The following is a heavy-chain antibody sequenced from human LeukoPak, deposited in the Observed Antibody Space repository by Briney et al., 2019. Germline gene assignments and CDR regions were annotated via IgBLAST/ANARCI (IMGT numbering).Heavy chain of an antibody. CDR2: MEYSGST. Sequence: SETLSLTCNVSGGSISHYYWNWIRQTPGKGLEWIGYMEYSGSTDYNPSLKDRVTISADTSKNQFSLNINSVTAADTAVYYCASGNSPPMFGLDVWGHGTTVIVSS. V-gene: IGHV4-59*01. CDR1: GGSISHYY. J-gene: IGHJ6*02. CDR3: ASGNSPPMFGLDV. D-gene: IGHD3-10*02.